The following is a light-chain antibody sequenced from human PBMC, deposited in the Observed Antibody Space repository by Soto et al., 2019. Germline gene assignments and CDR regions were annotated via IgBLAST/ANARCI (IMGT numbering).Light chain of an antibody. CDR1: QSISNN. CDR2: GAS. V-gene: IGKV3-15*01. Sequence: EIVMTQSPDTLSVSPGESATLSCRARQSISNNLAWYQQKPGQAPRLLIYGASTRTTGIPARFSGSGSGTEFTLTISSLQSEDFAVYYCQQSNNWPYTFAQGTKLEI. CDR3: QQSNNWPYT. J-gene: IGKJ2*01.